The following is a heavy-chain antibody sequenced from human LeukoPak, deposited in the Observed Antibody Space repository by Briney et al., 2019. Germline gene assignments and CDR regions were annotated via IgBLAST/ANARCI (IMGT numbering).Heavy chain of an antibody. CDR3: ARGIGPLWFGPGYDY. D-gene: IGHD3-10*01. CDR1: GGSFSGYY. J-gene: IGHJ4*02. Sequence: SETLSLTCAVYGGSFSGYYWSWIRQPPGKGLEWIGEINHSGSTNYNPSLKSRVTISVDTSKNQFSLKLSSVTAADTAVHYCARGIGPLWFGPGYDYWGQGTLVTVSS. V-gene: IGHV4-34*01. CDR2: INHSGST.